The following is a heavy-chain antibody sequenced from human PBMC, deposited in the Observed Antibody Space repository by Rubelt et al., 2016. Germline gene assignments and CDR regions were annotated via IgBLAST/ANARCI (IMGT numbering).Heavy chain of an antibody. Sequence: QVQLVQSGAEVKKPGASVKVSCKASGYTFTSYYMHWVRQAPGQGLEWMGIFNPSGGSTSYAQKFQGSVTMTRDTSTSTVYMELSSLRSEDTAVYYCARSPRYDFEDNWFDPWGQGTLVTISS. J-gene: IGHJ5*02. CDR3: ARSPRYDFEDNWFDP. CDR2: FNPSGGST. CDR1: GYTFTSYY. D-gene: IGHD3-3*01. V-gene: IGHV1-46*01.